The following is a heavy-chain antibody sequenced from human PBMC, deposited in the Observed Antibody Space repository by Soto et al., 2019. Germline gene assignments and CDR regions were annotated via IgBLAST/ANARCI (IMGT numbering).Heavy chain of an antibody. Sequence: SVKAVCRASGYTSTSYDINGARQATGQGLEWMGWMNPNSGNTGYAQKFQGRVTMTRNTSISTAYMELSSLRSEDTAVYYCARGRRRYSSSSRSPSTRSRDSFYYFDYWG. CDR2: MNPNSGNT. CDR1: GYTSTSYD. V-gene: IGHV1-8*01. D-gene: IGHD6-6*01. J-gene: IGHJ4*01. CDR3: ARGRRRYSSSSRSPSTRSRDSFYYFDY.